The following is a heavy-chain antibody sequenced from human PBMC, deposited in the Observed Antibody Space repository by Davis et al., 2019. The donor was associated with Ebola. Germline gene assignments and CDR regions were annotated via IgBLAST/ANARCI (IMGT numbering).Heavy chain of an antibody. CDR2: ISYDGSKI. V-gene: IGHV3-30*03. J-gene: IGHJ6*02. CDR3: ARGDFYYGVDV. Sequence: GESLKISCAASGFPITEYGMHWVRQAPGKGLEWVAVISYDGSKIYYADSVKGRFTISRDSSKNTVYLQMNNLRAEDTAVYYCARGDFYYGVDVWGQGTTVTVSS. CDR1: GFPITEYG.